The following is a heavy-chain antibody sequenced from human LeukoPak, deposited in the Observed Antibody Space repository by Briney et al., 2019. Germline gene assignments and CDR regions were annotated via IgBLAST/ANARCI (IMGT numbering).Heavy chain of an antibody. CDR3: TSVIWNSGWQHY. CDR2: IKQDGSET. J-gene: IGHJ4*02. V-gene: IGHV3-7*01. Sequence: GGSLGLSCATSGFMFSTYWMTWVRQAPGQGLEWVANIKQDGSETYYVDSVTGRFTISRDNTKKSLYLQMDSLRAEDTAFYCTSVIWNSGWQHYWGQGTLVTVSS. CDR1: GFMFSTYW. D-gene: IGHD6-19*01.